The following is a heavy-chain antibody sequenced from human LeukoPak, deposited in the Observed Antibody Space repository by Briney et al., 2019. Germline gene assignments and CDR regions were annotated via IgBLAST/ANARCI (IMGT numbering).Heavy chain of an antibody. CDR2: ISSGSSTT. D-gene: IGHD2-8*01. CDR1: GFTYCHLV. J-gene: IGHJ4*02. Sequence: PGGSLRLSGAPSGFTYCHLVMNLVRQAPGRGLEWVSYISSGSSTTYYADSVKGRFTISRDNAKNSLYLQVNSLRDEDTAVYCCVKYRRVCYILTPFDYWGQGTLVTVSS. V-gene: IGHV3-48*02. CDR3: VKYRRVCYILTPFDY.